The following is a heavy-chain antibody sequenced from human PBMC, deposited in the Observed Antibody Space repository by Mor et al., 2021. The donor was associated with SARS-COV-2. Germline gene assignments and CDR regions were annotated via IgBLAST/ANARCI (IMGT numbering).Heavy chain of an antibody. D-gene: IGHD4-17*01. V-gene: IGHV3-33*06. Sequence: VDSVKGRFTISRDNSKNTLYLQMNSLRADDTAVYYCTKVMAMNKLTTNWDYWGQGTLVTVSS. CDR3: TKVMAMNKLTTNWDY. J-gene: IGHJ4*02.